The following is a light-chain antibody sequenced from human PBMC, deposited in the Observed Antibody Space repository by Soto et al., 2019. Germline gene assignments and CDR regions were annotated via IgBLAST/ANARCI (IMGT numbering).Light chain of an antibody. Sequence: DIQMTQSPSSLSASVGDRVTITCRASQSISNYLNWYQQKPGKAPKLLIYAASSMQSGIPSRFSGSGSETAFTLTISSLQPDDSATYYCQQSFSPLWTFGKGTKVEV. CDR2: AAS. CDR1: QSISNY. V-gene: IGKV1-39*01. CDR3: QQSFSPLWT. J-gene: IGKJ1*01.